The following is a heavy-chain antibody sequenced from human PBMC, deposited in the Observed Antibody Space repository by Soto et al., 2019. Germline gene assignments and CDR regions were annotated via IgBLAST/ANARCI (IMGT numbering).Heavy chain of an antibody. CDR3: ARGYYGSGSYFPSPQGSPGSYGMDV. Sequence: GGSLRLSCAASGFTFSNYWMSWVRQAPGKGLEWVANIKQDGSEKHYVDSVKGRFTISRDNAKNSLYLQMNSLRAEDTALYYCARGYYGSGSYFPSPQGSPGSYGMDVWGQGTTVTVSS. CDR1: GFTFSNYW. CDR2: IKQDGSEK. D-gene: IGHD3-10*01. J-gene: IGHJ6*02. V-gene: IGHV3-7*05.